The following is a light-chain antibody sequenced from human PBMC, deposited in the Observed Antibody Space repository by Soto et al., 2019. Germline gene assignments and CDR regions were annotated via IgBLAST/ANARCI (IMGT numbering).Light chain of an antibody. CDR1: QSISSW. CDR3: QQSYSTPPGT. CDR2: AAS. Sequence: DFQMTQSPSTLSASVGDRVTITCRASQSISSWLAWYQQKPGKAPKLLIYAASNLQSGVPSRFSGSGSGTDFTLTISSLQPEDFATYFCQQSYSTPPGTLGQGTKVDIK. J-gene: IGKJ1*01. V-gene: IGKV1-39*01.